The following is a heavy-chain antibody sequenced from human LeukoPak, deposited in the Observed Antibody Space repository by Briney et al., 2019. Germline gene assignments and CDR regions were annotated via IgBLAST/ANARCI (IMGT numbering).Heavy chain of an antibody. J-gene: IGHJ4*02. V-gene: IGHV3-23*01. D-gene: IGHD3-3*01. Sequence: GGSLRLSCVASGFTFSNYWMQWVRQAPGKGLEWVSAISGSGGSTYYADSVKGRFTISRDNSKNTLYLQMNSLRAEDTAVYYCAKEHGYDFWSGYQTSYFDYWGQGTLVTVSS. CDR1: GFTFSNYW. CDR2: ISGSGGST. CDR3: AKEHGYDFWSGYQTSYFDY.